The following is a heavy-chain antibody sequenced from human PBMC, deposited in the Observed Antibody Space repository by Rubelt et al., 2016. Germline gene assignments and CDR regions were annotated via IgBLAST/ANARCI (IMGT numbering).Heavy chain of an antibody. D-gene: IGHD4-23*01. CDR2: IGTAGET. Sequence: GGSLRLSCAASEFIFSPYDMHWVRQTKGKRLEWVSSIGTAGETPYADSVKGRVTISRENAKNSLYLQMNTLSPGSTAVYYCAGESFTVVDGVDYYAGMDVWGQGTTVTVSS. CDR3: AGESFTVVDGVDYYAGMDV. CDR1: EFIFSPYD. V-gene: IGHV3-13*01. J-gene: IGHJ6*02.